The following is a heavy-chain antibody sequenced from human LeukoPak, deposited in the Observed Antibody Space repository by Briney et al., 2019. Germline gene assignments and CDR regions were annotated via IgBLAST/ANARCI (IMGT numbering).Heavy chain of an antibody. CDR2: ISSGANSI. Sequence: PGGSLRLSCAASGFIFSDYYMSWFRQAPGKGLEWISFISSGANSIYYADSVKGRFTISRDNAKNSLYLQMNSLRAEDTAVYYCARHPPYSSSWYYFDYWGQGTLVTVSS. J-gene: IGHJ4*02. D-gene: IGHD6-13*01. CDR3: ARHPPYSSSWYYFDY. V-gene: IGHV3-11*04. CDR1: GFIFSDYY.